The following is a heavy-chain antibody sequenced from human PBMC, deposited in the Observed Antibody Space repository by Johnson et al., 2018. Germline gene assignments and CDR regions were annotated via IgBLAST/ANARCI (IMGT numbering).Heavy chain of an antibody. CDR3: ARHSTYYYDSSGYDAEYVQH. J-gene: IGHJ1*01. Sequence: VQLVQSGAEVKKPGESLKISCKGSGYSFTSYWIGWVRQMPGKGLEWMGIIYPGDSDTRYSPSCQGQGTISADKPTGPAYLQWRRLKAPDTAMYYCARHSTYYYDSSGYDAEYVQHWGQGILVTVSS. V-gene: IGHV5-51*04. D-gene: IGHD3-22*01. CDR2: IYPGDSDT. CDR1: GYSFTSYW.